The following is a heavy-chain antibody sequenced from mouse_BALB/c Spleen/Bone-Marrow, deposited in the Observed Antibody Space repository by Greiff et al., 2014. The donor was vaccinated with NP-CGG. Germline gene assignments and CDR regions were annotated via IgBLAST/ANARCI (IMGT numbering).Heavy chain of an antibody. J-gene: IGHJ3*01. CDR2: INPYNGGT. D-gene: IGHD2-4*01. V-gene: IGHV1-18*01. Sequence: EVQLQQSGPELVKPGASMKISCKASGYSFTGYTMNWVKQSHGKNLEWIGLINPYNGGTSYNQKFKGKATLTVDESSSTAYMELLSLTSEVSAVYYCAREVIYYDYAGFAYWGQGTLVTVSA. CDR3: AREVIYYDYAGFAY. CDR1: GYSFTGYT.